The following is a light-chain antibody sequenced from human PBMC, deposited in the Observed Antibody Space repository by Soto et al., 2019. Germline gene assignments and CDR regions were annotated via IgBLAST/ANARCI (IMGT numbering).Light chain of an antibody. CDR3: SSYTSSSTLWV. Sequence: QSVLTQPASVSGSPGQSITISCTGTSSDVGDYNYVSWYQQHPGKAPKLMIYEVSNRPSGVSNRFSGSKSGITASLTISGLQAEDEADYYCSSYTSSSTLWVFGGGTKLIVL. CDR1: SSDVGDYNY. V-gene: IGLV2-14*01. CDR2: EVS. J-gene: IGLJ3*02.